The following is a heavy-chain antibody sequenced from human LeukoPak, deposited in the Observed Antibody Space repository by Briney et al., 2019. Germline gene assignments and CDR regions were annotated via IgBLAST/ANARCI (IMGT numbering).Heavy chain of an antibody. CDR3: ARATNWGYAFDI. J-gene: IGHJ3*02. D-gene: IGHD7-27*01. CDR2: ISNSGGTI. CDR1: GFTFSSYE. Sequence: GGSLRLSCAASGFTFSSYEMNWVRQAPGEGPEWVSYISNSGGTICYADSVKGRFTISRDNARNSLYLQMNSLRAEDTAVYYCARATNWGYAFDIWGQGTVVTVSS. V-gene: IGHV3-48*03.